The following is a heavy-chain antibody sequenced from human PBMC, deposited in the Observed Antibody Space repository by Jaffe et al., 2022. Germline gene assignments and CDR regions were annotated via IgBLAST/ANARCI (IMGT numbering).Heavy chain of an antibody. V-gene: IGHV3-7*01. D-gene: IGHD4-17*01. CDR2: IKQDGSEK. CDR1: GFTFSSYW. J-gene: IGHJ4*02. Sequence: EVQLVESGGGLVQPGGSLRLSCAASGFTFSSYWMSWVRQAPGKGLEWVANIKQDGSEKYYVDSVKGRFTISRDNAKNSLYLQMNSLRAEDTAVYYCAREGFDDYGDYRDGNWYFDYWGQGTLVTVSS. CDR3: AREGFDDYGDYRDGNWYFDY.